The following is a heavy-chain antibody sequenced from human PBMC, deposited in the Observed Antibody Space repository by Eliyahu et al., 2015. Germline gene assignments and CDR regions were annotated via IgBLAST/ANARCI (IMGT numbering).Heavy chain of an antibody. Sequence: EVQLVESGGGLVKPGGSLRLSCAASGFPFSNXWMSWVRQAPGKGLEWVGRIKSKTDGGTTDYAAPVKGRFTISRDDSKNTLYLQMNSLKTEDTAVYYCTTEPVTVGGTNWFDPWGQGTLVTVSS. D-gene: IGHD4-23*01. CDR2: IKSKTDGGTT. CDR1: GFPFSNXW. CDR3: TTEPVTVGGTNWFDP. V-gene: IGHV3-15*01. J-gene: IGHJ5*02.